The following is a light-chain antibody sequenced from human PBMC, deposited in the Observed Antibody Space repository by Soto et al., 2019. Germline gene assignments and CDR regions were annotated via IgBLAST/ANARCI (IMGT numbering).Light chain of an antibody. CDR2: GAF. Sequence: EIVLTQSPGTLSLSPGERVTLSCRASQSLSSSYLAWHQQKPGQAPRLLIYGAFNRATGIPDRFSGSGSGTDFTLTISRLEPEDFAVYYCQQYGTLITFGQGTRLDIK. CDR1: QSLSSSY. V-gene: IGKV3-20*01. J-gene: IGKJ5*01. CDR3: QQYGTLIT.